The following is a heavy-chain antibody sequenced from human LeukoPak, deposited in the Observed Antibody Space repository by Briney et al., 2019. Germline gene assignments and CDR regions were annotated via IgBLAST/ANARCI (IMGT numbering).Heavy chain of an antibody. CDR1: GFTFSSFW. D-gene: IGHD3-3*01. CDR2: IKKDGSQK. CDR3: TRVFGGYDVSDY. J-gene: IGHJ4*02. V-gene: IGHV3-7*03. Sequence: GGSLRLSCAASGFTFSSFWMSWVRQAPGKGLEWVANIKKDGSQKYYVDSVEGRFTISRDNAKNSLHLQMDSLRVDDTAVYYCTRVFGGYDVSDYWGQGTLVTVSS.